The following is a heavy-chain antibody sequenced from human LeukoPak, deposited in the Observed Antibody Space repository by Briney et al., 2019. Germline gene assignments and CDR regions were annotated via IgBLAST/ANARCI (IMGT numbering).Heavy chain of an antibody. D-gene: IGHD1-26*01. CDR3: ARDRIVGARPNGAFDI. Sequence: GSSVKVSCKASGGTFSSSAISWVRHAPGQGLEWMGRIIPIFGTANYAQKFQGRVTITTDESTSTAYMELSSLRSEDTAVYYCARDRIVGARPNGAFDIWGQGTMVTVSS. J-gene: IGHJ3*02. CDR1: GGTFSSSA. V-gene: IGHV1-69*05. CDR2: IIPIFGTA.